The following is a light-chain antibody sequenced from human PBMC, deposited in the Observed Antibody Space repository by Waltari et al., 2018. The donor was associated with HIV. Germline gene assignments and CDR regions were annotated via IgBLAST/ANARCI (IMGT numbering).Light chain of an antibody. CDR1: RGAVGAYNY. V-gene: IGLV2-14*03. Sequence: SALTQPAPLPRSPGQSITISCSGSRGAVGAYNYASWYQQHPGNAPKLIISNVNHRPSGISDRFSGSRSGNTASLTISGLQAEDEAIYYCSSYVSTKNVLFGGGTKVTVV. J-gene: IGLJ2*01. CDR3: SSYVSTKNVL. CDR2: NVN.